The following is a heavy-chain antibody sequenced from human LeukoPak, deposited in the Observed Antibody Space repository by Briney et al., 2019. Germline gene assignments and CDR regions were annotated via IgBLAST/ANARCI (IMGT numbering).Heavy chain of an antibody. CDR1: GFTFSSYW. V-gene: IGHV3-74*01. J-gene: IGHJ6*02. Sequence: GGSLRLSCAASGFTFSSYWMHWVRQAPGKGLVWVSRISTDGSSTTYADSVKGRFTISRDNAKNSLYLQMNSLRAEDTAVYYCARDCSGGSCYSGWGYYYGMDVWGQGTTVTVSS. D-gene: IGHD2-15*01. CDR3: ARDCSGGSCYSGWGYYYGMDV. CDR2: ISTDGSST.